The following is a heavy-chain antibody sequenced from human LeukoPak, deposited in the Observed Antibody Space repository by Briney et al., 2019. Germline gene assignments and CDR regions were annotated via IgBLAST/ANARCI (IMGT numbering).Heavy chain of an antibody. V-gene: IGHV3-74*01. CDR1: AFTFSSYW. D-gene: IGHD6-13*01. J-gene: IGHJ4*02. CDR3: ARGYYSGSRIDY. CDR2: INSDGTTT. Sequence: SGGSLRLSCAASAFTFSSYWMHWVRQGPGKGLVWVARINSDGTTTTYADSVKGRFTISRDNARNTLYLQMNSLTADDTAVYYCARGYYSGSRIDYWGQGTLVTVSS.